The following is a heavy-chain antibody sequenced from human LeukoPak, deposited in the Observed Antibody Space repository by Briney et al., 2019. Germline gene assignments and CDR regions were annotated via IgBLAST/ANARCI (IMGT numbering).Heavy chain of an antibody. CDR1: GYTFTSYD. CDR3: ARGGIAVAANDY. V-gene: IGHV1-8*01. CDR2: MNPNSGNT. D-gene: IGHD6-19*01. J-gene: IGHJ4*02. Sequence: ASVKVSCKASGYTFTSYDINWVRQATGQGLEWMGWMNPNSGNTGYAQKFQGRVTMTRNTSISTAYMELSSLRSEGTAVYYCARGGIAVAANDYWGQGTLVTVSS.